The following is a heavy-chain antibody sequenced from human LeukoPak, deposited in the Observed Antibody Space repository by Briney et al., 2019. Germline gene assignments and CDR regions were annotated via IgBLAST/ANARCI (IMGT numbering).Heavy chain of an antibody. CDR3: ARQDIVVVVAVPNTPVDY. V-gene: IGHV3-30*03. J-gene: IGHJ4*02. CDR1: GFTFSSYG. D-gene: IGHD2-15*01. Sequence: GGSLRLSCAASGFTFSSYGMHWVRQAPGKGLEWVAVISYDGSDKYYADSVKGRFTISRDNSKNTLYLQMNSLRAEDTAVYYCARQDIVVVVAVPNTPVDYWGQGTLVTVSS. CDR2: ISYDGSDK.